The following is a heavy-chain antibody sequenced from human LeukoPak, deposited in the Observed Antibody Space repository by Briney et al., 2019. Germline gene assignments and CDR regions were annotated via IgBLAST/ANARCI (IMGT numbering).Heavy chain of an antibody. J-gene: IGHJ5*02. Sequence: SETLSLTCTVSGGSISSYYWSWIRHPPGKGLERIGYIYYSGSTNYNPSLKSRVTISVDTSKNQFSLKLSSVTAADTAVYYCARGSAFGVVNGNWFDPWGQGTLVTVSS. CDR2: IYYSGST. CDR1: GGSISSYY. V-gene: IGHV4-59*01. CDR3: ARGSAFGVVNGNWFDP. D-gene: IGHD3-3*01.